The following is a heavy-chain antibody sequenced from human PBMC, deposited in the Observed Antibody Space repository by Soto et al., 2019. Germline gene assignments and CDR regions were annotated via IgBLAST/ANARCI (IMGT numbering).Heavy chain of an antibody. Sequence: FSVKGYCKGSGCTLSSYISGWGRHAPGQGLEWMGRIIPILGIANYAQKFQGRVTITADKSTSTAYMELSSLRSEDTAVYYCARYTSVVPAAINLHWFDPWGQGTLVTVSS. CDR2: IIPILGIA. J-gene: IGHJ5*02. CDR3: ARYTSVVPAAINLHWFDP. V-gene: IGHV1-69*02. CDR1: GCTLSSYI. D-gene: IGHD2-2*01.